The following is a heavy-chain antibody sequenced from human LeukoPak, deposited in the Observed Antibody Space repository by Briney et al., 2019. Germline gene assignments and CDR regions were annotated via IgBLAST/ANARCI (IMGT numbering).Heavy chain of an antibody. CDR2: LTASGETT. D-gene: IGHD3-9*01. J-gene: IGHJ4*02. Sequence: GGSLRLSCAASGFTFSSYAMSWVRQAPGKGLEWVSALTASGETTYYADSVKGRFTISRDNSKNTLFLQMNSLRAEDTAVYYCAANGESTDWHWNYWGQGALVTVSS. CDR1: GFTFSSYA. V-gene: IGHV3-23*01. CDR3: AANGESTDWHWNY.